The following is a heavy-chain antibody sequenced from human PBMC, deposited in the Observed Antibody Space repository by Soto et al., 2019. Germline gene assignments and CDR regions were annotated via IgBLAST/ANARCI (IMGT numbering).Heavy chain of an antibody. V-gene: IGHV4-34*01. D-gene: IGHD6-19*01. CDR3: ARGRRWLVRDFDY. CDR2: INHSGST. CDR1: GGSVSGYY. J-gene: IGHJ4*02. Sequence: PSEALSLTCAVYGGSVSGYYWSWVGQPPGKGLAWIGEINHSGSTNHNPPLKSLVTISVDTSKNQFSLKLSSVTAADTAVYYCARGRRWLVRDFDYWGQGTLVTVS.